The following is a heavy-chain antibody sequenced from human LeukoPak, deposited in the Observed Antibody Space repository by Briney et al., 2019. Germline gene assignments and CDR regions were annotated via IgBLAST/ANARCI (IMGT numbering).Heavy chain of an antibody. CDR1: GYSINSGYY. J-gene: IGHJ6*03. D-gene: IGHD1-26*01. CDR3: ARGSGTYYGYYYFMDV. V-gene: IGHV4-38-2*02. Sequence: SETLSLTCTVSGYSINSGYYWGWIRQPPGKGLEWIGSIWHTGSTYYNPSLKSRVTISTDTSKNQFSLKLSSVTAADTAVYYCARGSGTYYGYYYFMDVWGKGTTVTVSS. CDR2: IWHTGST.